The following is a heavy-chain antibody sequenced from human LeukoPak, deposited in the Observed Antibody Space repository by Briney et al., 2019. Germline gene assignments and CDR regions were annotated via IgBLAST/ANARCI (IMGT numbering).Heavy chain of an antibody. CDR2: INTGGTIT. J-gene: IGHJ4*02. Sequence: GGSLRLSCVASGYTVSAYSLNWVRQAPGKGLEWIAYINTGGTITYYADSVQGRFTISRDNAKNSLYLQMNSLRADDTGVYSCARVGRVYCFEYWGQGTLVTVSS. CDR3: ARVGRVYCFEY. V-gene: IGHV3-48*01. CDR1: GYTVSAYS. D-gene: IGHD3-22*01.